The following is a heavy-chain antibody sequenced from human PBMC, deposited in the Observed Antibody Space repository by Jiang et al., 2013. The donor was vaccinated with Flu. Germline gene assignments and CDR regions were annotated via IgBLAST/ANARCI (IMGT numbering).Heavy chain of an antibody. CDR2: IYSGST. CDR1: GGSISTYY. J-gene: IGHJ4*02. CDR3: AGGPGWLIVY. D-gene: IGHD3-22*01. V-gene: IGHV4-59*01. Sequence: SLSCTVSGGSISTYYWSWIRQAPGKGLEWIGQIYSGSTNYNPSLKSRVTISLDTSKNQFSLNMNSVTTADTAVYYCAGGPGWLIVYWGQGTLVTVSS.